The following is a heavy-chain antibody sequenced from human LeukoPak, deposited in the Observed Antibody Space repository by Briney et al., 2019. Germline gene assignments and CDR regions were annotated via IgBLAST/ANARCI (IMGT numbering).Heavy chain of an antibody. CDR2: IWYDGSNK. Sequence: GGSLRLSCAASGFTFSGFGMHWVRQAPGKGLEWVAVIWYDGSNKYYADSVKGRFTISRDNPKNTLYVQMNSLRAEDTAVYYCARGRDLMPDYWGQGTLVTVSS. J-gene: IGHJ4*02. CDR1: GFTFSGFG. CDR3: ARGRDLMPDY. D-gene: IGHD2-2*01. V-gene: IGHV3-33*01.